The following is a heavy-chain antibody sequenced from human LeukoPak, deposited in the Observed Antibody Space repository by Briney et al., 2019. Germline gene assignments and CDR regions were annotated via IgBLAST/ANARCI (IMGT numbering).Heavy chain of an antibody. CDR2: ISYDGSNK. CDR1: GFTVSSNY. CDR3: ARDVSHDFWSGYPVY. Sequence: PGGSLRLSCAASGFTVSSNYMSWVRQAPGKGLEWVAVISYDGSNKYYADSVKGRFTISRDNSRNTLYLQMNSLRAEDTAVYYCARDVSHDFWSGYPVYWGQGTLVTVSS. D-gene: IGHD3-3*01. V-gene: IGHV3-30-3*01. J-gene: IGHJ4*02.